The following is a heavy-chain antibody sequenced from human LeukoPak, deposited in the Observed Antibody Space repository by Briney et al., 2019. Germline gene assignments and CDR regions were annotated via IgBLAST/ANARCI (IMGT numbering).Heavy chain of an antibody. D-gene: IGHD1-1*01. CDR2: IYHSGST. V-gene: IGHV4-4*02. Sequence: SETLSLTCAVSGGSISSSNWWSWVRQPPGKGLEWIGEIYHSGSTNYNPSLKSRVTISVDKSKNQFSLKLSSVTAADTAVYYCARPPAGTTLPSSAFDIWGQGTMVTVSS. J-gene: IGHJ3*02. CDR1: GGSISSSNW. CDR3: ARPPAGTTLPSSAFDI.